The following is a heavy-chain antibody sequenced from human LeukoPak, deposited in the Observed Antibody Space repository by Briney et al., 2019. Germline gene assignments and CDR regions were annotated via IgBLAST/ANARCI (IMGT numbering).Heavy chain of an antibody. CDR1: GYSFTSYW. V-gene: IGHV5-51*01. CDR2: IYPGDSDT. J-gene: IGHJ5*02. Sequence: GESLQISCKGSGYSFTSYWIGWVRQLPGKGLVWMGIIYPGDSDTRYSPSFQGQVTISADKSISTAYLQWSSLKASDTAMYYCARLPIGIAVAGWFDPWGQGTLVTVSS. D-gene: IGHD6-19*01. CDR3: ARLPIGIAVAGWFDP.